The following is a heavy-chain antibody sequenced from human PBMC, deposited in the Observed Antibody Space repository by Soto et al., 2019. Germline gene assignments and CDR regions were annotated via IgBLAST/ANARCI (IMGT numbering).Heavy chain of an antibody. CDR2: ISSNWGST. CDR1: GFTFSSYA. CDR3: VKDGSNLLESYYYYGMDD. D-gene: IGHD3-16*02. V-gene: IGHV3-64D*06. J-gene: IGHJ6*02. Sequence: PGGSLRLSCSASGFTFSSYAMHWVRQAPGKGLEYVSAISSNWGSTYYADSVKGRFTISRDNSKNTLYLQMSSLRAEDTAVYYYVKDGSNLLESYYYYGMDDWGQGTTVTVSS.